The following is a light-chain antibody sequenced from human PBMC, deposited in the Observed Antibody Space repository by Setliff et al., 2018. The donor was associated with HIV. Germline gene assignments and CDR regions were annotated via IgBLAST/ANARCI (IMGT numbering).Light chain of an antibody. V-gene: IGKV4-1*01. CDR2: WAS. J-gene: IGKJ3*01. CDR1: QSVLYSSNNKNY. CDR3: QQYENTPHT. Sequence: DIVMTQSPDSLSASLGERATINCKSSQSVLYSSNNKNYLAWYQQKPGQPPKLLIYWASTRESGVPDRFSGSGSGTDFTLTISSLQAEDVAVYYCQQYENTPHTFGPGTKVDIK.